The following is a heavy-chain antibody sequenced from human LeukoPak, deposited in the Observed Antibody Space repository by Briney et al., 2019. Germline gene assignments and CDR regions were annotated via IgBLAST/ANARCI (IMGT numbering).Heavy chain of an antibody. CDR3: AREVSASGSLDV. V-gene: IGHV3-48*03. J-gene: IGHJ6*02. CDR1: GFTFSSYD. Sequence: GESLRLSCAASGFTFSSYDMNWVRQVPGKGLEWVSHISSSGSAIYYADSVKGRFTISRDSAKKSLFLQMNSLRAEDTAVYYCAREVSASGSLDVWGQGTTVTVSS. CDR2: ISSSGSAI. D-gene: IGHD3-10*01.